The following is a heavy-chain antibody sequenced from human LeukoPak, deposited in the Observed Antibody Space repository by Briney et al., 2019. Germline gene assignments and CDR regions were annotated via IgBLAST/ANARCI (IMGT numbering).Heavy chain of an antibody. CDR3: ARHDSGNFPLDY. CDR1: GGSFSGYY. D-gene: IGHD3-22*01. Sequence: PSETLSLTCAVYGGSFSGYYWSWIRQPPGKGLEWIGEINHSGSTNYNPSLKSRVTISVDTSKNQFSLKLNSVTAADTAVYYCARHDSGNFPLDYWGQGTLVTVSS. V-gene: IGHV4-34*01. CDR2: INHSGST. J-gene: IGHJ4*02.